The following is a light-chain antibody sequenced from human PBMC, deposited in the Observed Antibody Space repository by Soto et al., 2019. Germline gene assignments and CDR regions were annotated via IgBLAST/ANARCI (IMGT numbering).Light chain of an antibody. J-gene: IGKJ1*01. CDR1: QNIGSW. Sequence: DIQMTQSPSTLSASIGDRFTISCRASQNIGSWLAWYQQKPGTAPNLLIYHASNLRGGVPSRFSGGGSGTEFTLTISSLQPDDIATYSCQQYNSYSWTFGQGIKVDIK. CDR3: QQYNSYSWT. CDR2: HAS. V-gene: IGKV1-5*01.